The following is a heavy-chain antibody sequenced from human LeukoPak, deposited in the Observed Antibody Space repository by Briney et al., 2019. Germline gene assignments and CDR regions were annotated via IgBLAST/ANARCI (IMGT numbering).Heavy chain of an antibody. D-gene: IGHD6-13*01. CDR2: IYHSGST. J-gene: IGHJ5*02. Sequence: PSETLSLTCTVSGYSISSGYYWGWIRQPPGKGLEWIGSIYHSGSTYYNPSLKSRVTISVDTSKNQFSLKLSSVTAADTAVYYCARVGRGKAAAVSWFDPWGQGTLVTVSS. V-gene: IGHV4-38-2*02. CDR3: ARVGRGKAAAVSWFDP. CDR1: GYSISSGYY.